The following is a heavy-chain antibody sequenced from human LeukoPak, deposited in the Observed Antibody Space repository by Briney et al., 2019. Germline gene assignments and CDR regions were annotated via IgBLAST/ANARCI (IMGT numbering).Heavy chain of an antibody. CDR3: ARRAVVKGEYNWFDP. Sequence: GESLKISCKGSGYSFTSYWIGWVRQMPGKGLEWMGIIYPGDSDTRYSPSFQGQVTISADKSISTAYLQWSSLKASDTAMYYCARRAVVKGEYNWFDPWGQGTLVTVSS. D-gene: IGHD4-23*01. CDR1: GYSFTSYW. V-gene: IGHV5-51*01. J-gene: IGHJ5*02. CDR2: IYPGDSDT.